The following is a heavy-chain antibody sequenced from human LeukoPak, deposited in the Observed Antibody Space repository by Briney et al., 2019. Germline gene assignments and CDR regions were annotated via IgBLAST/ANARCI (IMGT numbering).Heavy chain of an antibody. CDR3: VGATDY. CDR1: GFTFDDYA. J-gene: IGHJ4*02. D-gene: IGHD1-26*01. V-gene: IGHV3-43*02. Sequence: GGSLRLSCAASGFTFDDYAMHWVRHAPGKGLEWVSLISGDGDSTYYADSVKGRFTISRDNAKNSLYLQMNSLRAEDTAVYYCVGATDYWGQGTLVTVSP. CDR2: ISGDGDST.